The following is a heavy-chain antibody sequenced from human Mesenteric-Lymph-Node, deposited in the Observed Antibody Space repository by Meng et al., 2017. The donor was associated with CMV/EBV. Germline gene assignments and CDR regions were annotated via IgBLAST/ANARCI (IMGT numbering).Heavy chain of an antibody. J-gene: IGHJ6*02. CDR3: ARGASHKLYYYYPVDV. V-gene: IGHV4-59*01. CDR1: GGCISSYY. D-gene: IGHD1-7*01. CDR2: IYYSGST. Sequence: SETLSLTCTVSGGCISSYYWSWIRQPPGKGLEWIGYIYYSGSTNYNPSLKSRVTISVDTSKNQFSLKLSSVTAADTAVYYCARGASHKLYYYYPVDVWGQGTTVTVSS.